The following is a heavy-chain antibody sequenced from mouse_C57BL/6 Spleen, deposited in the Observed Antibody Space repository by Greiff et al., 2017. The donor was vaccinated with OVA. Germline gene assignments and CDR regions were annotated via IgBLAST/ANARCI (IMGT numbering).Heavy chain of an antibody. D-gene: IGHD1-1*02. J-gene: IGHJ2*01. V-gene: IGHV1-82*01. CDR1: GYAFSSSW. CDR3: GRAVVGTGGF. Sequence: VQLQQSGPELVKPGASVKISCKASGYAFSSSWMNWVKQRPGKGLEWIGRIYPGDGDTNYNGKFKGKATLTADKSSSTAYMQRSSLTSEDSAVYLWGRAVVGTGGFGGQETTLTVSS. CDR2: IYPGDGDT.